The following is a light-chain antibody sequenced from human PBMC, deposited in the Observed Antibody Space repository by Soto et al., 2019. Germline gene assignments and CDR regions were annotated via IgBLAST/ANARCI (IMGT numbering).Light chain of an antibody. CDR3: QQYDDRPPYA. J-gene: IGKJ4*01. CDR1: QGIANY. CDR2: AAS. V-gene: IGKV1-16*01. Sequence: DIQMTQSPSSLSASVGDRVTITCRASQGIANYLVWFQQKPGKAPMPLIYAASTLQSGVPSRFNASGSGTDFTFTISSLQPEDIATYYCQQYDDRPPYAFGGGTRVDLK.